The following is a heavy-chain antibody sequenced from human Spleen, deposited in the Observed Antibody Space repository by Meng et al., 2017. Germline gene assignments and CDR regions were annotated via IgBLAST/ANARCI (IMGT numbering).Heavy chain of an antibody. CDR3: ARVDTTGSSLDY. D-gene: IGHD1-26*01. CDR2: IYYTGST. J-gene: IGHJ4*02. Sequence: QVQLPQWGAGMLKPSETLSLTCTVSGASISLTYYYWGWIRQPPGKKLEWIGSIYYTGSTYYNPSLKSRVTISVDTSNNQFSLKLNSVTAADTALYYCARVDTTGSSLDYWGQGTLVTVSS. V-gene: IGHV4-39*07. CDR1: GASISLTYYY.